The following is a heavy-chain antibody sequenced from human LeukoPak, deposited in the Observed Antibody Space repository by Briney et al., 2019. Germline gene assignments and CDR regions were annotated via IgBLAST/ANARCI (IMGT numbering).Heavy chain of an antibody. CDR1: GGSISSGDYY. CDR2: IYYSGST. J-gene: IGHJ3*01. V-gene: IGHV4-30-4*01. Sequence: PSETLSLTCTVSGGSISSGDYYWSWIRQPPGKGLEWIGYIYYSGSTYYNPSLKSRVTISVDTSKNQFSLKLSSVTAADTAVYYCARGPNTAGNYRAFDLWGQGTKVTVSS. D-gene: IGHD4-11*01. CDR3: ARGPNTAGNYRAFDL.